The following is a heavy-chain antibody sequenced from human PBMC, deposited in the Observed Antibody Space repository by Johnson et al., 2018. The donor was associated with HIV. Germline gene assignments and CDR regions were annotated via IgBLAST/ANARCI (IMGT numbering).Heavy chain of an antibody. CDR2: INSDGSST. D-gene: IGHD3-22*01. CDR3: TSDYYYDSRARLGAFDI. Sequence: VQLVESGGDLVQPGGSLRLSCVGSGFTFSTNWMHWVRQAPGKGLVWVSRINSDGSSTSYADSVKGRFTISRDNAKNTLYLQMNSLKTEDTAVYYCTSDYYYDSRARLGAFDIWGQGTMVTVSS. CDR1: GFTFSTNW. J-gene: IGHJ3*02. V-gene: IGHV3-74*01.